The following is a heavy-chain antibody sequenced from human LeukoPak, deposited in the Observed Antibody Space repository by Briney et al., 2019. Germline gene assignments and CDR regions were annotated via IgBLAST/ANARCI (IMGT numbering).Heavy chain of an antibody. CDR1: GGSISSSSYY. J-gene: IGHJ4*02. V-gene: IGHV4-39*02. CDR2: IDYSGST. Sequence: KPSETLSLTCTVSGGSISSSSYYWGWIRQPPGKGLEWIGNIDYSGSTYYNPSLKSRVTISVDTSKNHFSLKLSSVTAADTAVYYCARGHYGGSSWNRWGQGTLVTVSS. D-gene: IGHD6-13*01. CDR3: ARGHYGGSSWNR.